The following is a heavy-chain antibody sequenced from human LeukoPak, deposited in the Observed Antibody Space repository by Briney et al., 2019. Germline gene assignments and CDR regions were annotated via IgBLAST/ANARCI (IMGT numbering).Heavy chain of an antibody. Sequence: SESLPLTSTVPGASISNDYWSWIRQPPRQGLEWIGYMYNSGSTKYNPSLKSRVTISVDTSKNQFSLKVTSVTAADTAVYYCARWVWTTVTTNYYYYMDVWGKGTTVTVSS. D-gene: IGHD4-17*01. V-gene: IGHV4-59*08. CDR2: MYNSGST. J-gene: IGHJ6*03. CDR1: GASISNDY. CDR3: ARWVWTTVTTNYYYYMDV.